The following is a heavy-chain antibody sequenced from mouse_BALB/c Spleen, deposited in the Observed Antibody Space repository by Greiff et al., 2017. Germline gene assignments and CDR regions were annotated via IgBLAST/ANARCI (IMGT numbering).Heavy chain of an antibody. CDR2: INPGSGGT. V-gene: IGHV1-54*01. D-gene: IGHD2-9*01. Sequence: QVQLKESGAELVRPGTSVKVSCKASGYAFTNYLIEWVKQRPGQGLEWIGVINPGSGGTNYNEKFKGKATLTADKSSSTAYMQLSSLTSDDSAVYFCASYYGYDGYYFDYWGQGTTLTVSS. CDR1: GYAFTNYL. J-gene: IGHJ2*01. CDR3: ASYYGYDGYYFDY.